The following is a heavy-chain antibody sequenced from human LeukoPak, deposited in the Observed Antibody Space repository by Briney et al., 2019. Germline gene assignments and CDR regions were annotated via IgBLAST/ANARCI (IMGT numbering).Heavy chain of an antibody. CDR2: ISGSGGNT. CDR1: GFTFSSYA. CDR3: AKCMAEPGTCYFDN. D-gene: IGHD6-13*01. J-gene: IGHJ4*03. V-gene: IGHV3-23*01. Sequence: GGSLRLSCAASGFTFSSYAMTWVRQAPGKGLEWVSGISGSGGNTYYANSVKGRFTISRDNSKSTLYLQVNNLGAEDTALYYCAKCMAEPGTCYFDNWGRGTLVTVSS.